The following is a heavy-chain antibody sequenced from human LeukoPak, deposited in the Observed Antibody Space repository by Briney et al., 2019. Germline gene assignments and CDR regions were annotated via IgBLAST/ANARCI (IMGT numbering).Heavy chain of an antibody. D-gene: IGHD6-19*01. Sequence: ASVKVSCKASGGTFSSYAISWVRQAPGQGLEWMGRIIPIFGIANYAQKFQGRVTITADKSTSTAYMELSSLRSEDTAVYYCARGLRQWLAPLRWFDPWGQGTLVTVSS. J-gene: IGHJ5*02. V-gene: IGHV1-69*04. CDR1: GGTFSSYA. CDR2: IIPIFGIA. CDR3: ARGLRQWLAPLRWFDP.